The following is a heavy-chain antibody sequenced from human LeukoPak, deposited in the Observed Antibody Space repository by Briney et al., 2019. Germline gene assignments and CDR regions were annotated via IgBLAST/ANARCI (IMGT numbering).Heavy chain of an antibody. D-gene: IGHD3-22*01. J-gene: IGHJ4*02. V-gene: IGHV4-4*02. CDR2: MYLSGTT. CDR3: AGLVGRYSSGLYYYYFDY. CDR1: GDSINSLDL. Sequence: ASGTLSLTCTVSGDSINSLDLWSWVRQPPGKGLEWIGEMYLSGTTHPNPSVKSRVTISIDKSKNQSFLNLSSVTAADTAVYYCAGLVGRYSSGLYYYYFDYWGQGTLVTVSS.